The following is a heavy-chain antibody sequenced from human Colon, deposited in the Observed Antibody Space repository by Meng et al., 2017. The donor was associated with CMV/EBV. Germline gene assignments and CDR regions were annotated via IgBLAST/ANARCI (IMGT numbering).Heavy chain of an antibody. V-gene: IGHV1-2*02. CDR2: INPNRGGT. CDR1: GYTFTGYY. CDR3: ARTSYCGGDCYSDYYGMDV. J-gene: IGHJ6*02. D-gene: IGHD2-21*01. Sequence: ASVKVSCKASGYTFTGYYLNWVRQAPGQGLEWMGWINPNRGGTNYAQKFQGRVTMTRDTSISTAYMELRRLRSDDTAVYYCARTSYCGGDCYSDYYGMDVWGQGTTVTVSS.